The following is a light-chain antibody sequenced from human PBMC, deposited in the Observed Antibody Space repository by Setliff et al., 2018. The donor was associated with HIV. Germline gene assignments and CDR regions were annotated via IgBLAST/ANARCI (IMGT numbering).Light chain of an antibody. J-gene: IGLJ1*01. CDR3: SSYSSTSTLYV. CDR2: EVS. Sequence: QSVLTQPPSVSWSPGQSVTISCTGTSSDVGSYNRVSWYQQPPGTAPKLMIYEVSNRPSGVPDRFSGSQSGNTASLTISGLQAEDEADYYCSSYSSTSTLYVFGTGTKVTVL. CDR1: SSDVGSYNR. V-gene: IGLV2-18*02.